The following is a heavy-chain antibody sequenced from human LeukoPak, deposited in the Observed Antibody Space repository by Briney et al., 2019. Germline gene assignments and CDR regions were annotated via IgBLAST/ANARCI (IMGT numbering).Heavy chain of an antibody. CDR3: ARVPPSAHQLVSSDY. D-gene: IGHD6-13*01. J-gene: IGHJ4*02. CDR2: ISAKIGET. V-gene: IGHV1-18*04. Sequence: GASVKVSCKASGYTFTNYGISWVRQAPGQGLEWMAWISAKIGETRYAQNLQGRVTMTTDTSTSTAYMELRSLRSDDTAVYYCARVPPSAHQLVSSDYWGQGTQVTVSS. CDR1: GYTFTNYG.